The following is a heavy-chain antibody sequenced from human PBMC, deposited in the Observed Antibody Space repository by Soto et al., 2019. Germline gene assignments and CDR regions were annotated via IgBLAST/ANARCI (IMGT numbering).Heavy chain of an antibody. D-gene: IGHD2-15*01. J-gene: IGHJ4*02. CDR3: ARDFTSMAVAATYDY. Sequence: GASVKVSCKASGYTFTSYAMHWVRQAPGQRLEWMGWIDAGNGNTKYSQKFQGRVTITRDTSASTAYMELSSLRSEDTAVYYCARDFTSMAVAATYDYWGQGTLVTVSS. V-gene: IGHV1-3*01. CDR1: GYTFTSYA. CDR2: IDAGNGNT.